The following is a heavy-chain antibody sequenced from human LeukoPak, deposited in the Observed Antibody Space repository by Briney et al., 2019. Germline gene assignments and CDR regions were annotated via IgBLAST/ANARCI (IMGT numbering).Heavy chain of an antibody. Sequence: ASVKVSCKASGYFFTDYYMHWVRQAPGQGLEWMGWINPKSGGTNYAQKFQDRVTMTRDTSISTAYMEVSSLRSDDTAVYYCAREGDRDTSMAEFDYWGQGTLVTVSS. CDR1: GYFFTDYY. J-gene: IGHJ4*02. CDR3: AREGDRDTSMAEFDY. CDR2: INPKSGGT. V-gene: IGHV1-2*02. D-gene: IGHD5-18*01.